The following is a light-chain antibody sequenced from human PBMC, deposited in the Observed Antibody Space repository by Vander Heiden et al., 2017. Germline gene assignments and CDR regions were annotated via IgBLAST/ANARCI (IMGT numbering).Light chain of an antibody. CDR3: QAWDGTSVI. CDR1: KMEDKY. J-gene: IGLJ1*01. CDR2: QDN. Sequence: SYALTQPPSVSVSPGQTASITCSGDKMEDKYACWYQQKPGQSPVVVIYQDNRRPSVIPGRFSGSNSGNTATLTISGTQAMDEADYFCQAWDGTSVIFGSGTKVTVL. V-gene: IGLV3-1*01.